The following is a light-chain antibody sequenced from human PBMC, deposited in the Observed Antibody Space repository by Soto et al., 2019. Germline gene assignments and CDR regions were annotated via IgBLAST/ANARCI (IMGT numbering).Light chain of an antibody. V-gene: IGKV1-39*01. CDR1: QDIHIY. Sequence: DITLTQSPSYLSAPFCGSGPIACRSGQDIHIYSNRYQQKPGKAPKILTYAASTLHTGVTSKFSGSGSGTAFTLTIRNLQPEALATYYCQKSFNHPLTFGGGTKVEIK. CDR2: AAS. CDR3: QKSFNHPLT. J-gene: IGKJ4*01.